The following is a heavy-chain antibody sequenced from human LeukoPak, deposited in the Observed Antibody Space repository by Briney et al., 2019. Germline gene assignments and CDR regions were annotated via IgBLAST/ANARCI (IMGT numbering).Heavy chain of an antibody. V-gene: IGHV4-39*01. CDR1: GGSISSSTYY. D-gene: IGHD3-3*01. Sequence: SETLSLTCTVSGGSISSSTYYWGWIRRPPGKGLEWIGTIYYRGSTYYNPSLKSRVTISVDTSKNQFSLKLTSVTAADTAVYYCARPGRTYYDFWSGPWGQGTLVTVSS. J-gene: IGHJ5*02. CDR2: IYYRGST. CDR3: ARPGRTYYDFWSGP.